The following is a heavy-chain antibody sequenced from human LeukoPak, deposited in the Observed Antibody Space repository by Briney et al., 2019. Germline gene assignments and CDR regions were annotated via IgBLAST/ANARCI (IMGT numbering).Heavy chain of an antibody. CDR2: ISAYNGNT. V-gene: IGHV1-18*04. J-gene: IGHJ4*02. CDR3: ARDPVQYSYGLYYFDY. D-gene: IGHD5-18*01. Sequence: GASVKVSCKASGYTFTSYGISWVRQAPGQGLEWMGWISAYNGNTNYAQKLQGRVTMTTDTSTSTAYMELRGLRSDDTAVYYCARDPVQYSYGLYYFDYWGQGTLVTVSS. CDR1: GYTFTSYG.